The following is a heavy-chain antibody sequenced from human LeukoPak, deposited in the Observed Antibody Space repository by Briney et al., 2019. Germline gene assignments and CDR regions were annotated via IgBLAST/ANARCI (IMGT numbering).Heavy chain of an antibody. CDR1: GFNFSSYA. V-gene: IGHV3-30*04. D-gene: IGHD6-19*01. CDR3: ARDGQPLMIYSSGWQSPHFDY. Sequence: GGALRLSCAASGFNFSSYAMHWVRQAPGKGLEWVAVISYDGSNKYYADSVKGRFTISRDNSKNTLYLQMNSLRAEDTAVYYCARDGQPLMIYSSGWQSPHFDYWGQGTLVTVSS. J-gene: IGHJ4*02. CDR2: ISYDGSNK.